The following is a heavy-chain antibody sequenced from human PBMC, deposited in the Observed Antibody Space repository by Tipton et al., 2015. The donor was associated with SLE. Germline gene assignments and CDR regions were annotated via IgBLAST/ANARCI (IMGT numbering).Heavy chain of an antibody. J-gene: IGHJ4*02. D-gene: IGHD3-16*01. CDR2: ISGSGGST. V-gene: IGHV3-23*01. CDR3: PMITFGGVIDY. CDR1: GFTFSSYA. Sequence: SLRLSCAASGFTFSSYAMSWVRQAPGKGLEWVSAISGSGGSTYYADSVKGRFTISRDNSKNTLYLQMNSLRAGDTAVYYCPMITFGGVIDYWGQGTLVTVSS.